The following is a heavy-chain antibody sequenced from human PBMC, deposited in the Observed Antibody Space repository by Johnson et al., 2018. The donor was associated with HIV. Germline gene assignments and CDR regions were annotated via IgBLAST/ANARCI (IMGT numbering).Heavy chain of an antibody. D-gene: IGHD4-23*01. CDR1: GFTVSSNY. Sequence: VQLVESGGGLVQPGGSLRLSCAASGFTVSSNYMSWVRQATGKGLEWVSDIYSGGSPYYAASVKGRFTISRDNSKNSLYMQMSSLKAEDKTIYYCARALRWPNAFDIWGQGTLVTVSS. CDR3: ARALRWPNAFDI. J-gene: IGHJ3*02. CDR2: IYSGGSP. V-gene: IGHV3-66*01.